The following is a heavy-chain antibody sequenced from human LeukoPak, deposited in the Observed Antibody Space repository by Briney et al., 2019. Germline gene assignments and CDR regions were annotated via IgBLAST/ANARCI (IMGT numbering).Heavy chain of an antibody. D-gene: IGHD2-2*01. CDR3: ARGVFIVVVPAATQSNWFDP. V-gene: IGHV4-34*01. CDR2: INHSGST. J-gene: IGHJ5*02. CDR1: GGSFSGYY. Sequence: PSETPSLTCAVYGGSFSGYYWSWIRQPPGKGLEWIGEINHSGSTNYNPSLKSRVTISVDTSKNQCSLKLSSVTAADTAVYYCARGVFIVVVPAATQSNWFDPWGQGTLVTVSS.